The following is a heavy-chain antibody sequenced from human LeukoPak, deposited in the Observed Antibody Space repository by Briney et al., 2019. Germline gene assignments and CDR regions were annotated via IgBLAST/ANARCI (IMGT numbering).Heavy chain of an antibody. CDR1: GFTFDDYA. D-gene: IGHD6-13*01. Sequence: PGGSLRLSCAASGFTFDDYAMHWVRQAPGKGLEWVSLISWDGGSTYYADSVKGRFTISRDNSKNSLYLQMNSLRAEDTALYYCAKESGYSSSWNQTTTAYYYYMDVWGKGTTVTVSS. CDR3: AKESGYSSSWNQTTTAYYYYMDV. CDR2: ISWDGGST. V-gene: IGHV3-43D*03. J-gene: IGHJ6*03.